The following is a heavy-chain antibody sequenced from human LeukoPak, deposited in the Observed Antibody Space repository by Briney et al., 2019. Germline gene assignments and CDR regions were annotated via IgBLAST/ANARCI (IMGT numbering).Heavy chain of an antibody. CDR3: AKGWVAGPSMVRDNWFDP. D-gene: IGHD3-10*01. CDR1: GFTFSSYS. CDR2: ISSSSSYI. Sequence: PGGSLRLSCAASGFTFSSYSMNWVRQAPGKGLEWVSSISSSSSYIYYADSVKGRFTISRDNAKNSLYLQMNSLRAEDTAVYYCAKGWVAGPSMVRDNWFDPWGQGTLVTVSS. J-gene: IGHJ5*02. V-gene: IGHV3-21*04.